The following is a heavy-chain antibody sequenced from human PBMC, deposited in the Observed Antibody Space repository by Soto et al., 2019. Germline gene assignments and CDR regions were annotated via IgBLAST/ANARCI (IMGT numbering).Heavy chain of an antibody. D-gene: IGHD3-16*01. CDR3: VRDVGFDYAN. Sequence: GGSLRLSCVVSVFNFMGYWMSWVRQSPGKGLEWVATMNEDGSEIYYVASVKGRFAFSRDNEENSLHLQMNYVSAEDTGVYFCVRDVGFDYANWGQGALVTVSS. CDR2: MNEDGSEI. J-gene: IGHJ4*02. V-gene: IGHV3-7*01. CDR1: VFNFMGYW.